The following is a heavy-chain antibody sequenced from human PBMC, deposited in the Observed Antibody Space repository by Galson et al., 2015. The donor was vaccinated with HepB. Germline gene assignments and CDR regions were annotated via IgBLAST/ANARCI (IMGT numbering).Heavy chain of an antibody. J-gene: IGHJ6*02. V-gene: IGHV4-59*01. CDR3: ARAPTHRRYDFWSVYSPPYGMDV. D-gene: IGHD3-3*01. Sequence: SETLSLTCTVSGGSISSSYFNWIRQPPGKGLGWIGYIYSSGSTKYSPSLKSRVTISVDTSKNQFSLKLSSVTATDTAVYYCARAPTHRRYDFWSVYSPPYGMDVWGQGTTVTVSS. CDR2: IYSSGST. CDR1: GGSISSSY.